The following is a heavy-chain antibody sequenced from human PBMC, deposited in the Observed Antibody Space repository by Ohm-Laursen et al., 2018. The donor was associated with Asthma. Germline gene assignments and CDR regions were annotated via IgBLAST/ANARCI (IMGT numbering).Heavy chain of an antibody. D-gene: IGHD2-8*01. V-gene: IGHV4-59*01. Sequence: TLSLTCPVSGGSISSYYWSWIRQPPGKGLEWIGYIYYSGSTNYNPSLKSRVTISVDTSKNQFSLKLSSVTAADTAVYYCARGGALRPALYYYYYGMDVWGQGTTVTVSS. CDR3: ARGGALRPALYYYYYGMDV. CDR2: IYYSGST. J-gene: IGHJ6*02. CDR1: GGSISSYY.